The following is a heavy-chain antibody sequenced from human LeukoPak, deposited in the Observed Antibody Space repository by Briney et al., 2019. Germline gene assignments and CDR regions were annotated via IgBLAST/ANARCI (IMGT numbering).Heavy chain of an antibody. CDR1: GGSFSGYY. CDR3: ARGGDSSSSSVRRYYMDV. V-gene: IGHV4-34*01. Sequence: PSETLSLTCAVYGGSFSGYYWSWIRQPPGKGLEWIGEINHSGSTNYNPSLKSRVTISVDTSKNQFSLKLSSVTAADTAVYYCARGGDSSSSSVRRYYMDVWGKGTTVTVSS. J-gene: IGHJ6*03. D-gene: IGHD6-13*01. CDR2: INHSGST.